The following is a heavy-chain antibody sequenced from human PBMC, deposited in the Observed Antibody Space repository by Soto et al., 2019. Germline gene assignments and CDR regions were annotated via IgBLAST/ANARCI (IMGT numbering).Heavy chain of an antibody. CDR2: IYYSGTT. V-gene: IGHV4-39*01. Sequence: QLQLQESGPGMVKPSETLSLTCTVSGGSISSNTYYWAWVRQPPGKGLEWIGTIYYSGTTYYNPSLKSRVTISVDTSKNQFSLNLSSVTAADTAVYYCARRPGYCRGGSCFLSFDSWGQGTLVTVSS. J-gene: IGHJ5*01. D-gene: IGHD2-15*01. CDR1: GGSISSNTYY. CDR3: ARRPGYCRGGSCFLSFDS.